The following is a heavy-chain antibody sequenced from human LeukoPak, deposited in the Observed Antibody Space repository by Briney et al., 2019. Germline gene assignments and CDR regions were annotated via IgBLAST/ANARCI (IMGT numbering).Heavy chain of an antibody. CDR1: GFTFSSYW. CDR2: IRYDGSNK. Sequence: GGSLRLSCAASGFTFSSYWMHWVRQAPGKGLVWVAFIRYDGSNKYYADSVKGRFTISRDNSKNTLYLQMNSLRAEDTAVYYCAKDLPLTMVRGVSALDYWGQGTLVTVSS. CDR3: AKDLPLTMVRGVSALDY. V-gene: IGHV3-30*02. D-gene: IGHD3-10*01. J-gene: IGHJ4*02.